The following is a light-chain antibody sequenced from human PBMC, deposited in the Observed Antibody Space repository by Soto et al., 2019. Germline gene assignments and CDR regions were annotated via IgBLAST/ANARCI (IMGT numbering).Light chain of an antibody. CDR1: QSISTW. CDR3: QQYNSYSWT. V-gene: IGKV1-5*01. Sequence: DIQMTQSPSTLSASVGAAVTITCRASQSISTWLAWYQQKPGKAPKLLIYDASSLKSGVPSRFSASGSGTECTLTISSLKPDDVATYSCQQYNSYSWTFGQGTKVDIK. CDR2: DAS. J-gene: IGKJ1*01.